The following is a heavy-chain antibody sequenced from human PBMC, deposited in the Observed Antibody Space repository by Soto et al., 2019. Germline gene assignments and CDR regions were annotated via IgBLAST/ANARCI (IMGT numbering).Heavy chain of an antibody. Sequence: EVPLLESGGGLVQPGGSLRLSCAVSGFTLDNHAMRWLRQAPGKGPEWVSSISENGDRTFYADFVKGRFTISRDTSRNTVSLQMNSLTLEDTAVYYCANVYSHASDSWGQGTLVTVSS. V-gene: IGHV3-23*01. D-gene: IGHD5-18*01. CDR3: ANVYSHASDS. CDR1: GFTLDNHA. CDR2: ISENGDRT. J-gene: IGHJ4*02.